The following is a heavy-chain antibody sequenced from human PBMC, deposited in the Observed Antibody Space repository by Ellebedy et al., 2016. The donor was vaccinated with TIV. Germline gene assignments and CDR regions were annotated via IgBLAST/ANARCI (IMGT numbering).Heavy chain of an antibody. D-gene: IGHD3-9*01. Sequence: SETLSLTCAVYGGSFSGYYWSWIRQPPGKGLEWIGEINHSGSTNYNPSLKSRVTISVDTSKNQFSLKLSSVTAADTAVYYCARSHYDILTGYYNSGAFDIWGQGTMVTVSS. CDR1: GGSFSGYY. V-gene: IGHV4-34*01. CDR3: ARSHYDILTGYYNSGAFDI. J-gene: IGHJ3*02. CDR2: INHSGST.